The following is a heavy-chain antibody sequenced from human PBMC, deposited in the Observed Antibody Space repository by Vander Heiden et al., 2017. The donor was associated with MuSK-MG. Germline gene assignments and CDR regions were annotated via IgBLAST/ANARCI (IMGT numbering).Heavy chain of an antibody. D-gene: IGHD6-19*01. CDR1: GFPFSSYA. CDR3: AKGYSSGWYPGSD. V-gene: IGHV3-23*01. Sequence: EVQLLESGGGLVQPGGSLRLSCAASGFPFSSYAMSWVRQAPGKGLEWVSAISGSGGSTYYADSVKGRFTISRDNSKNTLHLQMNSLRAEDTAAYYCAKGYSSGWYPGSDWGQGTLVTVSS. CDR2: ISGSGGST. J-gene: IGHJ4*02.